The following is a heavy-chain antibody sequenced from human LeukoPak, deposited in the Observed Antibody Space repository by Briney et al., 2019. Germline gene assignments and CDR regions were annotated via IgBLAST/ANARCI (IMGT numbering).Heavy chain of an antibody. V-gene: IGHV1-69*13. CDR3: ARDIRYSSSPGVYYYYYYGMDV. Sequence: SVKVSCKASGGTFISYAISWVRQAPGQGLEWMGGIIPIFGTANYAQKFQGRVTITADESTSTAYMELSSLRSEDTAVYYCARDIRYSSSPGVYYYYYYGMDVWGQGTTVTVFS. D-gene: IGHD6-6*01. CDR2: IIPIFGTA. CDR1: GGTFISYA. J-gene: IGHJ6*02.